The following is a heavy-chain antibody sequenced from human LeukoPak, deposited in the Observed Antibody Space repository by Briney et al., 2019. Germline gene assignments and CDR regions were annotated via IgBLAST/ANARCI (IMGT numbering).Heavy chain of an antibody. CDR2: VYSGDSDT. Sequence: GESLKISCKGSGYSFTSYWIGWVRQMPGKGLEWMGIVYSGDSDTKYSPSFQGQVTISADKSISTAYLQWSSLKASDTAMYYCASLSYYDSSGAFDYWGRGTLVTVSS. CDR1: GYSFTSYW. V-gene: IGHV5-51*01. J-gene: IGHJ4*02. CDR3: ASLSYYDSSGAFDY. D-gene: IGHD3-22*01.